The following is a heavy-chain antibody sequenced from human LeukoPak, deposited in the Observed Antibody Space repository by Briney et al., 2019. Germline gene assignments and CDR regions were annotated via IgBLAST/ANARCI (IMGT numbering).Heavy chain of an antibody. Sequence: GGSLRLSCSASGFTFSSYAMHWVRQAPGKGLEYVSAISSNGGSTYYADSVKGRFTISRDNSKNTLYLQMNSLRAEDTAVYYCARTEGIAAASRGFYYWGQGTLVTVSS. J-gene: IGHJ4*02. CDR3: ARTEGIAAASRGFYY. CDR2: ISSNGGST. CDR1: GFTFSSYA. V-gene: IGHV3-64*04. D-gene: IGHD6-13*01.